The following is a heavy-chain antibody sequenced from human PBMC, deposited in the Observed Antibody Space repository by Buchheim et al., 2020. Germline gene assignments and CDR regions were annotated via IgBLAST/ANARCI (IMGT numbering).Heavy chain of an antibody. CDR2: MRYDGSNK. V-gene: IGHV3-30*02. Sequence: QVQLVESGGGVVQPGRSLRLSCAASGFTFSRYGMHWVRQAPGKGLEWVALMRYDGSNKYYADSVRGRFTISRDNSKKTLYLQMNSLRAEDTAVYYCAKMYGNNYADDGMDVWGQGT. D-gene: IGHD4-11*01. J-gene: IGHJ6*02. CDR3: AKMYGNNYADDGMDV. CDR1: GFTFSRYG.